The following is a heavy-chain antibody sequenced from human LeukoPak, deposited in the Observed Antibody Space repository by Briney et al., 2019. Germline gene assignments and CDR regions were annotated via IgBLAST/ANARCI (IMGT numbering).Heavy chain of an antibody. V-gene: IGHV4-30-2*01. Sequence: PSETLSLTCTVSGDSINSGGSYWSWIRQPPGKGLEWIGYIYHTGDTFYNPSLKSRVIISLDRSQNQFSLSLTSMTAADTAVYYCARDDGSSGVDHWGQGTLVTVSS. CDR1: GDSINSGGSY. D-gene: IGHD1-26*01. J-gene: IGHJ4*02. CDR3: ARDDGSSGVDH. CDR2: IYHTGDT.